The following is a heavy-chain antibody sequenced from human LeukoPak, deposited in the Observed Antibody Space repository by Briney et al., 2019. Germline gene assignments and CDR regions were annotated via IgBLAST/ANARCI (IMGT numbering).Heavy chain of an antibody. Sequence: SETLSLTCTVSGGSISSGDYYWSWIRQPPGKGLEWSVYIYYSASTYYNPSLKSRVTISVDTSKNQFSLKLSSVTAADTAVYYCARTYDFWSGYPRYFDYWGQGTLVTVSS. V-gene: IGHV4-30-4*08. J-gene: IGHJ4*02. CDR2: IYYSAST. CDR3: ARTYDFWSGYPRYFDY. CDR1: GGSISSGDYY. D-gene: IGHD3-3*01.